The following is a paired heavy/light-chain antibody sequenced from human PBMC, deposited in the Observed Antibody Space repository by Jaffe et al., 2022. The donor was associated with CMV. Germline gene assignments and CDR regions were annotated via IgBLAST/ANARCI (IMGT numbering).Heavy chain of an antibody. CDR1: GFTFSSYA. V-gene: IGHV3-23*04. J-gene: IGHJ1*01. D-gene: IGHD2-15*01. CDR3: AKVEDIVVVVAATPQYFQH. CDR2: ISGSGGST. Sequence: EVQLVESGGGLVQPGGSLRLSCAASGFTFSSYAMSWVRQAPGKGLEWVSAISGSGGSTYYADSVKGRFTISRDNSKNTLYLQMNSLRAEDTAVYYCAKVEDIVVVVAATPQYFQHWGQGTLVTVSS.
Light chain of an antibody. J-gene: IGLJ2*01. CDR3: QSADSSGTYHVV. CDR2: KDS. V-gene: IGLV3-25*03. Sequence: SYELTQPPSVSVSPGQTARITCSGDALPKQYAYWYQQKPGQAPVLVIYKDSERPSGIPERFSGSSSGTTVTLTISGVQAEDEADYYCQSADSSGTYHVVFGGGTKLTVL. CDR1: ALPKQY.